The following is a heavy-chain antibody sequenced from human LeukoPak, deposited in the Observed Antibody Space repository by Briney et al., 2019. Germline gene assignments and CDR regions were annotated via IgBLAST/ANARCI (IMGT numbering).Heavy chain of an antibody. D-gene: IGHD3-10*01. CDR1: GYTFTSYY. V-gene: IGHV1-46*03. J-gene: IGHJ4*02. Sequence: ASVKVSCKASGYTFTSYYMHWVRQAPGQGLEWMGIINPGGGSTSYAQKFQGRVTMTRDTSTSTVYMELSSLRSEDTAVYYCARGSGAMVRGVIITWGTFDYWGQGTLVTVSS. CDR2: INPGGGST. CDR3: ARGSGAMVRGVIITWGTFDY.